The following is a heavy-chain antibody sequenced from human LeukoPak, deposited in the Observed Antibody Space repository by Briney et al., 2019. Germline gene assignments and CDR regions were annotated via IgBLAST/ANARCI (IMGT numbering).Heavy chain of an antibody. CDR1: GFTFSSYA. Sequence: AGGSLRLSCAASGFTFSSYAMSWVRQAPGKGLEWVSAISGSGGSTYYADSVKGRFTISRDNSKNTLYLQMNSLRAEDTAVYYCANFPRLSSWWDPIFGVVISYYWGQGTLVTVSS. CDR2: ISGSGGST. V-gene: IGHV3-23*01. CDR3: ANFPRLSSWWDPIFGVVISYY. D-gene: IGHD3-3*01. J-gene: IGHJ4*02.